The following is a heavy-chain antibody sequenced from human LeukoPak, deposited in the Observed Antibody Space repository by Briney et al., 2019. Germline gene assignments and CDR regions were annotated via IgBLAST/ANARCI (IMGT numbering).Heavy chain of an antibody. J-gene: IGHJ3*02. Sequence: SETLSLTCPVSGGSISSYYWSWLRQPPGEGLEWIGYIYYSGSTNYNPSLESRVTISVDTSKNKFSLKLSSVTAADTAVYYCARDRRTSSTPNDAFDIWGQGTMVTVSS. CDR2: IYYSGST. V-gene: IGHV4-59*01. CDR3: ARDRRTSSTPNDAFDI. CDR1: GGSISSYY. D-gene: IGHD6-13*01.